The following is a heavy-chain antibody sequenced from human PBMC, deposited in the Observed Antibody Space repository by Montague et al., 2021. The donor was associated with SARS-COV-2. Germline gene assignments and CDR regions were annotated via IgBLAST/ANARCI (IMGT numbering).Heavy chain of an antibody. CDR2: IGPSGST. D-gene: IGHD3-22*01. V-gene: IGHV4-34*01. J-gene: IGHJ4*02. CDR3: ARGLIDITMMVVVFTGASLYFDY. CDR1: GGSLSGYH. Sequence: SETLSLTCGVSGGSLSGYHWSWIRQPPGKGLEWIGEIGPSGSTNYNPSLKSRVIISLDTSKNQFSLKLSSVTAADTAVYYCARGLIDITMMVVVFTGASLYFDYGGQGILVTVSS.